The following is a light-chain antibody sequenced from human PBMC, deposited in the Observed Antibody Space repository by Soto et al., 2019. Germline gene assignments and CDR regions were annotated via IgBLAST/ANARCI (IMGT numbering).Light chain of an antibody. Sequence: EIHLTQSVSSLSASVRDRVTITCRPSQSISTYLSWYQQKPGKAPKLLIFAASSLQSEVPSRFSDSRSGTDFTLTISGLQPEDFATYYCQQSYSTTWTLGQGTEVDI. CDR1: QSISTY. CDR2: AAS. V-gene: IGKV1-39*01. CDR3: QQSYSTTWT. J-gene: IGKJ1*01.